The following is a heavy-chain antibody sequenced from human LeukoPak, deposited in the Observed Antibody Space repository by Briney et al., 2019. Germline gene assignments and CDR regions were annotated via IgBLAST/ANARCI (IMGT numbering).Heavy chain of an antibody. V-gene: IGHV3-23*01. D-gene: IGHD5-24*01. Sequence: GESLRLSCAASGFAFNTYSMNWVLQAPGKGLEWGSVSGSGCSTYYADSVKGRFTISRDNSKNTLYLQMNTLRVEDTAVYYCSRGAARMVEMGTIISFEYWGQGTLVTVSS. CDR1: GFAFNTYS. CDR3: SRGAARMVEMGTIISFEY. J-gene: IGHJ4*02. CDR2: SGSGCST.